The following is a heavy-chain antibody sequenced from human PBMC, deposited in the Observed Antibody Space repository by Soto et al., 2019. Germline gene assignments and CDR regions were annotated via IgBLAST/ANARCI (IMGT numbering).Heavy chain of an antibody. J-gene: IGHJ3*02. CDR1: GYSFTSYW. D-gene: IGHD3-9*01. CDR2: IYPGDSDT. V-gene: IGHV5-51*01. Sequence: PGESLKISCKGSGYSFTSYWIGWVRQMPGKGLEWMGIIYPGDSDTRYSPSFQGQVTISADKSISTAYLQWSSLKASDTAMYYCARPRPRYYDILTGYYNLPPGPDAFDIWGQGTMVTVSS. CDR3: ARPRPRYYDILTGYYNLPPGPDAFDI.